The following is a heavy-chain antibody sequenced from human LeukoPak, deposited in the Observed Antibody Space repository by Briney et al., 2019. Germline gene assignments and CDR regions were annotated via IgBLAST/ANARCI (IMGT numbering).Heavy chain of an antibody. CDR1: GCSIRSSSYY. V-gene: IGHV4-39*01. CDR2: VYYSGST. CDR3: ARGRDGYNFDY. Sequence: PSETLSLTCTVCGCSIRSSSYYWGWIPQPPGKGLEWIGSVYYSGSTYYNPSLKSRVTISVDTSKNQFSLKLSSVTAADTAVYYYARGRDGYNFDYWGQGTLVTVSS. J-gene: IGHJ4*02. D-gene: IGHD5-24*01.